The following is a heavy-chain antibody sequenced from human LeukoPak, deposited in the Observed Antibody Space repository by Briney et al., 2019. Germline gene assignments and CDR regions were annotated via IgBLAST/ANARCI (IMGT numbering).Heavy chain of an antibody. Sequence: GGSLRLSCAASGFTFSSYGMHWVRQAPGKGLEWVAVISYDGSNKYYADSVKGRFTISRDNSKNTLYLQMNSLRAEDTAVYYCAKPPVYSGSYYQPHYYYGMDVWGQGTTVTVSS. CDR3: AKPPVYSGSYYQPHYYYGMDV. J-gene: IGHJ6*02. V-gene: IGHV3-30*18. CDR2: ISYDGSNK. D-gene: IGHD1-26*01. CDR1: GFTFSSYG.